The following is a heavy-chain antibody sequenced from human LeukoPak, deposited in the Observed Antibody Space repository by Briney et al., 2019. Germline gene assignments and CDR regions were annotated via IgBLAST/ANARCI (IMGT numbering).Heavy chain of an antibody. D-gene: IGHD2-15*01. J-gene: IGHJ4*02. CDR3: ARGVPRDCSGGSCYSGYDY. CDR2: INHSGST. Sequence: PSETLSLTCTVSGGSISSYYWSWIRQPPGKGLEWIGEINHSGSTNYNPSLKSRVTISVDTSKNQFSLKLSSVTAADTAVYYCARGVPRDCSGGSCYSGYDYWGQGTLVTVSS. CDR1: GGSISSYY. V-gene: IGHV4-34*01.